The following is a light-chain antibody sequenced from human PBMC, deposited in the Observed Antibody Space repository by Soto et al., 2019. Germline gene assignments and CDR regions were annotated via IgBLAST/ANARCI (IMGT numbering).Light chain of an antibody. CDR3: QQAHSFPYT. V-gene: IGKV1-5*01. CDR1: QSISSW. CDR2: DAS. J-gene: IGKJ2*01. Sequence: DIQMTQSPSTLSASVGDRVTITCRASQSISSWLAWYQQKPGKAPKLLIYDASSLESGVPSRFSGSGSGTEFTLTLSSLQPDDFATYYCQQAHSFPYTFGQGTKLRIK.